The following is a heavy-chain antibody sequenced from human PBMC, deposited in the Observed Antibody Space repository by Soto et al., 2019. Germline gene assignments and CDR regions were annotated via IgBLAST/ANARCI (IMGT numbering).Heavy chain of an antibody. CDR2: INPNSCNT. V-gene: IGHV1-2*02. CDR3: ASAEVDTAPLDP. Sequence: QVQLVQSGAEVKKPGASVKVSCKASGYTFTGYYMHWVRQAPGQGLEWMGWINPNSCNTTYVQKFQGRVIMTRDTSITTAYMELRRLTSYDTAVYYSASAEVDTAPLDPWGHITLVTVSS. CDR1: GYTFTGYY. D-gene: IGHD5-18*01. J-gene: IGHJ5*02.